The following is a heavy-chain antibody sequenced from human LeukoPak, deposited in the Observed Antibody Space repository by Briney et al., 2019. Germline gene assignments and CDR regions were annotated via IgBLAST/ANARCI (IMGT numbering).Heavy chain of an antibody. J-gene: IGHJ4*02. Sequence: ASVKISCKASGYPFSSYGITWVRQAPGRGLEWLGWFSAYNGNTQYGENVQGRVTMTTETSTSTAYMELRRLRSDDTAIYFCGSGSYYPFDFWGQGTLVTVSS. CDR1: GYPFSSYG. CDR3: GSGSYYPFDF. CDR2: FSAYNGNT. D-gene: IGHD3-22*01. V-gene: IGHV1-18*01.